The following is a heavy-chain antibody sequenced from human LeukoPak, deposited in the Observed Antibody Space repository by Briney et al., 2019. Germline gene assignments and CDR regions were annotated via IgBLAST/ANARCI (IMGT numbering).Heavy chain of an antibody. CDR1: GFNFCDFW. J-gene: IGHJ4*02. Sequence: SGGSLRLSCAASGFNFCDFWMAGVRQTPGKGLEWVAHIKEDGSEKFYVDSVKGRFTISRDNSKNSLDLQMNSLRAEDTAVYYCARGQWFADRTFDSWGQGTLVTVSS. CDR2: IKEDGSEK. CDR3: ARGQWFADRTFDS. D-gene: IGHD3-10*01. V-gene: IGHV3-7*01.